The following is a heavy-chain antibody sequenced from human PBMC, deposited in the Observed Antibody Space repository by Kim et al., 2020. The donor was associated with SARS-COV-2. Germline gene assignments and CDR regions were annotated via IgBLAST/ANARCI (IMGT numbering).Heavy chain of an antibody. V-gene: IGHV1-3*01. J-gene: IGHJ4*02. CDR2: INAGNGNT. CDR3: ARGATTGSWYGY. CDR1: GYTFTSYA. Sequence: ASVKVSCKASGYTFTSYAMHWVRQAPGQRLEWMGWINAGNGNTKYSQKFQGRVTITRDTSASTAYMELSSLRSEDTAVYYCARGATTGSWYGYWGQGTLVTVSS. D-gene: IGHD6-13*01.